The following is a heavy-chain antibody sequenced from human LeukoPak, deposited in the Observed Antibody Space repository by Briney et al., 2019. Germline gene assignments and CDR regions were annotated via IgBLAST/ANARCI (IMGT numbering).Heavy chain of an antibody. CDR1: GFTFSDYY. J-gene: IGHJ4*02. D-gene: IGHD6-19*01. Sequence: GGSLRLSCAASGFTFSDYYMSWIRQAPGKGLEWVSYISSRDTTIYYADSVKGRFTISRDNAKNSLYLQMNSLRAEDTAVYYCARRVYNSGWYIDYWGQGTLVTVSS. CDR2: ISSRDTTI. CDR3: ARRVYNSGWYIDY. V-gene: IGHV3-11*04.